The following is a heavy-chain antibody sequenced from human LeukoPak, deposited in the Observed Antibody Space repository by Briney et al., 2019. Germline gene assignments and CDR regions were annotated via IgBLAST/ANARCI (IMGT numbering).Heavy chain of an antibody. J-gene: IGHJ6*02. D-gene: IGHD2-2*03. CDR3: ARMMDIVVVPAAPARYYYYGMDV. V-gene: IGHV1-8*01. Sequence: ASVKVSCKASGYTFTTHDINWVRQATGQGLEWLGWMSPNSGDTGYAQKFQGRVTMTSDSSISTAYMELSSLRSEDTAVYYCARMMDIVVVPAAPARYYYYGMDVWGQGTTVTVSS. CDR2: MSPNSGDT. CDR1: GYTFTTHD.